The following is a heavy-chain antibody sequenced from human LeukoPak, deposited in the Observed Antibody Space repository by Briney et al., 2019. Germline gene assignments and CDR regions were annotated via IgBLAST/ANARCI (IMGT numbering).Heavy chain of an antibody. D-gene: IGHD3-10*01. J-gene: IGHJ4*02. Sequence: GGSLRLSCAASGFTFSSYAMSWVRQAPGKGLEWVSGISGGGDSTYYADSVKGRFTISRDNSKNTVYLQMNSLRAEDTAVYYCAKDLYYYGSGALAYWGQGTMVTVSS. CDR1: GFTFSSYA. CDR2: ISGGGDST. V-gene: IGHV3-23*01. CDR3: AKDLYYYGSGALAY.